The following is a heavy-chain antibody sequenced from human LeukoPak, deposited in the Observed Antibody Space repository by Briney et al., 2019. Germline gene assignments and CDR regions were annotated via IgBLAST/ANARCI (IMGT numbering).Heavy chain of an antibody. D-gene: IGHD3-10*01. CDR2: ISSSGSTI. J-gene: IGHJ4*02. CDR3: AKNGGLLLFGEVNKGGFDY. Sequence: GGSLRLSCAASGFTFSDYYMSWIRQAPGKGLEWVSYISSSGSTIYYADSVKGRFTISRDNAKNSLYLQMNSLRAEDTAVYYCAKNGGLLLFGEVNKGGFDYWGQGTLVTVSS. CDR1: GFTFSDYY. V-gene: IGHV3-11*01.